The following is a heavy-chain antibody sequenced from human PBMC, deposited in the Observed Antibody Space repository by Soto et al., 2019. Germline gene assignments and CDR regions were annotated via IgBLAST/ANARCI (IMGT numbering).Heavy chain of an antibody. CDR1: GFTFDDYS. D-gene: IGHD1-26*01. CDR3: GKDGAITDYTYLDY. J-gene: IGHJ4*02. Sequence: GGSLRLSCAASGFTFDDYSMHWVRQAPGKGLEWVSLISWDGRSTYYADSVKGRFTVPRDNSKNSLYLQMNSLTTEDTAFYYCGKDGAITDYTYLDYWGQGALVTSPQ. CDR2: ISWDGRST. V-gene: IGHV3-43*01.